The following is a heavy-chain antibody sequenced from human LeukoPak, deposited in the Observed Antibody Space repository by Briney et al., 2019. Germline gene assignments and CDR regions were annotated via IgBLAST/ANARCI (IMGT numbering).Heavy chain of an antibody. D-gene: IGHD3-22*01. Sequence: SETLSLTCAVYGGSFSGYYWSWIRQPPGKGLEWIGEINHSGSTNYNPSLKSRVTISLDTSKNQFSLKLSSVTAADTALYYCARRDSSGYYIYWGQGTLVTVSS. CDR1: GGSFSGYY. J-gene: IGHJ4*02. V-gene: IGHV4-34*01. CDR2: INHSGST. CDR3: ARRDSSGYYIY.